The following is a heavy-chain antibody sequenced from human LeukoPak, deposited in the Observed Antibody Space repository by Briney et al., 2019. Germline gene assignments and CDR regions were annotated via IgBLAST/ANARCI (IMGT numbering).Heavy chain of an antibody. Sequence: GGSLRLSCAASGFTFSSYSMNWVRQAPGKGLEWVSAISGSGGSTYYADSVKGRFTISRDNSKNTLYLQMNSLRAEDTAVYYCAKVTIVAYYYYYGMDVWGQGTTVTVSS. J-gene: IGHJ6*02. CDR2: ISGSGGST. V-gene: IGHV3-23*01. CDR1: GFTFSSYS. CDR3: AKVTIVAYYYYYGMDV. D-gene: IGHD3-22*01.